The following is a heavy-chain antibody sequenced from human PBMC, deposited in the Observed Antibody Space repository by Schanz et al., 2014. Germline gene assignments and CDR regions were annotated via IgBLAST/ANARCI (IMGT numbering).Heavy chain of an antibody. J-gene: IGHJ5*02. V-gene: IGHV3-48*01. CDR2: ITYNGGTI. CDR3: ARPALWFGDNCFDP. Sequence: EVHLVESGGGLVQPGGSLRLSCAASGITFSSHSFNWVRQAPGKGLEWISYITYNGGTIYYADSVKGRFTISRDNAKNSVFLQMNSLRAEDTAVYYCARPALWFGDNCFDPWGQGTLVTVSS. D-gene: IGHD3-10*01. CDR1: GITFSSHS.